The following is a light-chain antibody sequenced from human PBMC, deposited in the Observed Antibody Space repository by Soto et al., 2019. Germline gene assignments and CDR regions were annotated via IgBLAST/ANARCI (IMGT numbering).Light chain of an antibody. CDR3: QQHSNRIT. V-gene: IGKV3-11*01. CDR2: VAS. J-gene: IGKJ4*01. Sequence: IVLTPSPATLSLSPGARATLSCRASQSVDSYLAWYQQQGGQAPRLLNFVASNRATGIPAMFSGSGSGTDFTLTISGRRPEDFSVYYFQQHSNRITFGGVTKVEIK. CDR1: QSVDSY.